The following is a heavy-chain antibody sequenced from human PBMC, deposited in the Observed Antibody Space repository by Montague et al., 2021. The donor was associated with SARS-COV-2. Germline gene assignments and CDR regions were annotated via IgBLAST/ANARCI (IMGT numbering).Heavy chain of an antibody. J-gene: IGHJ5*02. V-gene: IGHV4-39*02. CDR3: AREWVYYDILTGYRNWFDP. CDR1: GGSISSSSYY. D-gene: IGHD3-9*01. CDR2: IYYSGST. Sequence: SETLSLTCTVSGGSISSSSYYWGWIRQPPGKGLEWIGNIYYSGSTYYNPSLKSRVTISVDTSKNQFSLKLSSVTAADTAVYYCAREWVYYDILTGYRNWFDPWGQGTLVTVSS.